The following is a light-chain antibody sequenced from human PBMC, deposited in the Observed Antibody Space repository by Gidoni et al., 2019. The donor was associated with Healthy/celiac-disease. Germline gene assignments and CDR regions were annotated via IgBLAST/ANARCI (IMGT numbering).Light chain of an antibody. CDR2: DAS. CDR3: QQRSNWPPSLT. V-gene: IGKV3-11*01. J-gene: IGKJ4*01. CDR1: QSVSSY. Sequence: EIVLTQSPATLSLSPGERATLSCRASQSVSSYLAWYQQKPGQAPRLLSYDASNRATGIPARLSGSGSGTDFTLTISSLEPEDFAVYYCQQRSNWPPSLTFGGGTKVEIK.